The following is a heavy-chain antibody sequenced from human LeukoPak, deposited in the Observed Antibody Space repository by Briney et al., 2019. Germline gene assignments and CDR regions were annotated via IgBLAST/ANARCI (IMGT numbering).Heavy chain of an antibody. D-gene: IGHD6-19*01. CDR3: ARAGYNTGWYSFDY. V-gene: IGHV3-13*04. J-gene: IGHJ4*02. CDR2: ISTAGET. CDR1: GLTFSSYA. Sequence: GGSLRLSCAASGLTFSSYAMYWVRQTTGKGLEWVSSISTAGETYYPGSVKGRITISRENAKDSLYLQMNSLRVEDTAVYYCARAGYNTGWYSFDYWGQGTLVTVSS.